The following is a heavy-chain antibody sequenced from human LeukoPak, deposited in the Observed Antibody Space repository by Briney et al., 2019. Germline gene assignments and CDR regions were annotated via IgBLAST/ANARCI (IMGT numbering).Heavy chain of an antibody. CDR2: IYTSGST. Sequence: SETLSLTCTVSGGSISSYYWSWIRQPPGKGLEWIGYIYTSGSTNYNPPLKSRVTISVDTSKNQFSLKLSSVTAADTAVYYCARLGSPGFDPWGQGTLVTVSS. D-gene: IGHD6-13*01. CDR3: ARLGSPGFDP. J-gene: IGHJ5*02. CDR1: GGSISSYY. V-gene: IGHV4-4*09.